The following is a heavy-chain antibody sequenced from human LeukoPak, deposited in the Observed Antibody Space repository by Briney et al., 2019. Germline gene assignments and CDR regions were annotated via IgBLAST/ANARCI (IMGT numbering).Heavy chain of an antibody. J-gene: IGHJ4*02. Sequence: GGSLRLSCAASGFTFSSYDMHWVRQATGKGLEWVSAIGTAGDTYYPGSVKGRFTISRETAKHSLYLQLTSLRAGDTAVYYCARARGTYYDFWSGSTYYFDYWGQGTLVTVSS. CDR1: GFTFSSYD. CDR2: IGTAGDT. D-gene: IGHD3-3*01. V-gene: IGHV3-13*01. CDR3: ARARGTYYDFWSGSTYYFDY.